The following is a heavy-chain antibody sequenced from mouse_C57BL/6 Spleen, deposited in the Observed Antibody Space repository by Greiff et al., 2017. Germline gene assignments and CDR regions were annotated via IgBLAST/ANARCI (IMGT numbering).Heavy chain of an antibody. CDR3: ARELNWYFDV. J-gene: IGHJ1*03. V-gene: IGHV5-16*01. CDR1: GFTFSDYY. Sequence: EVQVVESEGGLVQPGSSMKLSCTASGFTFSDYYMAWVRQVPEKGLEWVANINYDGSSTYYLDSLKSRFIISRDNAKNILYLQMSSLKSEDTATYYCARELNWYFDVWGTGTTVTVSS. CDR2: INYDGSST.